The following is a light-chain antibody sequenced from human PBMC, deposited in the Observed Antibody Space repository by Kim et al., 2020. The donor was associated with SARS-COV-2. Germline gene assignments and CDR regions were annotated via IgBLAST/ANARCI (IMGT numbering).Light chain of an antibody. Sequence: SVSPEERATLAGRASESVSSDLAGYQQKPGQAPRLLVYGVSTRATGVPARVSGSGSGTEFTLTISTLQSDDFAGYYCQQYHKWPYTFGQGTKLEI. CDR3: QQYHKWPYT. V-gene: IGKV3-15*01. CDR1: ESVSSD. CDR2: GVS. J-gene: IGKJ2*01.